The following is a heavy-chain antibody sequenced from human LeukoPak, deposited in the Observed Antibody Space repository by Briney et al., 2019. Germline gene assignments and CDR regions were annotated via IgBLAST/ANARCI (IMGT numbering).Heavy chain of an antibody. CDR2: MNPNSGNT. Sequence: ASVKVSCKASGYTFTSYDINWVRQATGQGLEWMGWMNPNSGNTGYAQKFQGRVTMTRNTSISTAYMELSSLRSEDTAVYYCAIVAAAQAYPPGFDYWGQGTLVTVSS. CDR1: GYTFTSYD. J-gene: IGHJ4*02. D-gene: IGHD6-25*01. CDR3: AIVAAAQAYPPGFDY. V-gene: IGHV1-8*01.